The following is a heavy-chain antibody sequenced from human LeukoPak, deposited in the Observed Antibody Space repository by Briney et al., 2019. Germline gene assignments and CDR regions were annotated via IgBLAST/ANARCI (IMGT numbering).Heavy chain of an antibody. CDR2: IYYSGST. CDR1: GGSISSSSYY. V-gene: IGHV4-39*01. Sequence: SETLSLTCTVSGGSISSSSYYWGWIRQPPGKGLEWIGSIYYSGSTYYNPSLKSRVTISVDTSKNQFSLKLSSVTAADTAVYYCARLSSGWYEGWFDPWGQGTLVTVSP. D-gene: IGHD6-19*01. CDR3: ARLSSGWYEGWFDP. J-gene: IGHJ5*02.